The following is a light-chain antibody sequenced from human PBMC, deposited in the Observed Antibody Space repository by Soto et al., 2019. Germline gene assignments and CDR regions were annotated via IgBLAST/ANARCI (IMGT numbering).Light chain of an antibody. CDR2: AAS. Sequence: DIQMTQSPSSLSASVGGRVTVTCRTSQNIYNYLNWYQQKPGKAPKLLIYAASSVQSGVPLRFSGSGSGTDFTLTISSLQPEDFATYYCQQTHSTPVTFGQGTRLEIK. CDR1: QNIYNY. CDR3: QQTHSTPVT. V-gene: IGKV1-39*01. J-gene: IGKJ5*01.